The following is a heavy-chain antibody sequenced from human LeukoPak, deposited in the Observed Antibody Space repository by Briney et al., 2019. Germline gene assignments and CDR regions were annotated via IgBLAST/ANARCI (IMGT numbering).Heavy chain of an antibody. Sequence: PGGSLRLSCAASGFTFSSYSMNWVRQAPGKGLEWVSCISSSSNYIYYADSVKGRFTISRDNAKNSLYLQMNSLRAEDTAVYYCARAFHDFWSGYYSFDYWGQGTLVTVSS. V-gene: IGHV3-21*01. CDR1: GFTFSSYS. D-gene: IGHD3-3*01. J-gene: IGHJ4*02. CDR2: ISSSSNYI. CDR3: ARAFHDFWSGYYSFDY.